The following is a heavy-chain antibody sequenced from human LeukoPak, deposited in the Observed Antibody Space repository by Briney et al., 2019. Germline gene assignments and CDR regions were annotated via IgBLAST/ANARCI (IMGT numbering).Heavy chain of an antibody. J-gene: IGHJ3*02. V-gene: IGHV3-11*01. CDR3: ARTAYFYDSSGYDDAFDI. Sequence: GGSLRLSCAASGFTLSDYYMSWIRQAPGKGLEWVSHISRSGSTRYYADSLKGRFTISRDNAKNSLYLQMNSLRAEDTAVYYCARTAYFYDSSGYDDAFDIWGQGTMVTVSS. CDR1: GFTLSDYY. D-gene: IGHD3-22*01. CDR2: ISRSGSTR.